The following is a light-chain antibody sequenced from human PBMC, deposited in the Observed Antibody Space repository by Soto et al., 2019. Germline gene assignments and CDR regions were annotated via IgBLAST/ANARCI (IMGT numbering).Light chain of an antibody. CDR2: DAS. Sequence: DIVLTQSPSTLSSSPGERATLSCRASQSISSYVAFYQQKPGKAPGLLIYDASYRGTGIPARFSGSGSGTDFTLTISSLEPEDFTVYYCQQYKNCPRTFGQGAKVDIK. J-gene: IGKJ1*01. V-gene: IGKV3-11*01. CDR3: QQYKNCPRT. CDR1: QSISSY.